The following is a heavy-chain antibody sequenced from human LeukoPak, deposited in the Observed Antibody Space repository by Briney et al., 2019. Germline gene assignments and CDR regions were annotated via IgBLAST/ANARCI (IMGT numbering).Heavy chain of an antibody. V-gene: IGHV3-23*01. CDR3: AKDWGDIVATIAY. CDR2: ISGSGGST. CDR1: GFTFSSYS. Sequence: PGGSLRLSCAASGFTFSSYSMNWVRQAPGKGLEWVSAISGSGGSTYYADSVKGRFTISRDNSKNTLYLQMNSLRAEDTAVYYCAKDWGDIVATIAYWGQGTLVTVSS. D-gene: IGHD5-12*01. J-gene: IGHJ4*02.